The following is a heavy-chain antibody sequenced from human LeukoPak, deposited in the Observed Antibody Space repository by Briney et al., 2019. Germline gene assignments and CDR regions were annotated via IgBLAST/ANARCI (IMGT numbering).Heavy chain of an antibody. V-gene: IGHV3-23*01. CDR2: IYGDGGST. CDR1: GFTFSTYA. D-gene: IGHD2-2*01. CDR3: AKRPDCSTTNCFRFEY. J-gene: IGHJ4*02. Sequence: GGSLRLSCAASGFTFSTYAMSWVGPAPGQGLEWVSSIYGDGGSTYYAASVKGRFTVSRDNSKNTLYLQTDSLRAEDTAVYYCAKRPDCSTTNCFRFEYWGQGTLVTVSS.